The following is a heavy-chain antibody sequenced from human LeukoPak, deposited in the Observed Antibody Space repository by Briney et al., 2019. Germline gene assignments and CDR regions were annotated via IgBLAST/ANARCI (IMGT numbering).Heavy chain of an antibody. Sequence: GGSLRLSCAASGFSFSSYSMHWVRQAPGKGLEWVAELLYDGSHEFYADVVKGRFTISRDNSKNTLYLQINSLRAEDTAVYYCARSGKMATITWGVLDYWGQGTLVTVSS. CDR3: ARSGKMATITWGVLDY. CDR1: GFSFSSYS. D-gene: IGHD5-24*01. V-gene: IGHV3-30*04. J-gene: IGHJ4*02. CDR2: LLYDGSHE.